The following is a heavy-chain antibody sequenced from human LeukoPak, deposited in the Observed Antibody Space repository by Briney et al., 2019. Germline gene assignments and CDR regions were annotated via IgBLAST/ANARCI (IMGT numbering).Heavy chain of an antibody. Sequence: ASVKVSCKASGCTFTSYDINWVRQATGQGLEWMGWMNPNSGNTGYAQKFQGRVTMTRNTSISTAYMELSSLRSEDTAVYYCARVREYDYVWGSYRYEHYFDYWGQGTLVTVSS. J-gene: IGHJ4*02. CDR1: GCTFTSYD. CDR3: ARVREYDYVWGSYRYEHYFDY. V-gene: IGHV1-8*01. CDR2: MNPNSGNT. D-gene: IGHD3-16*02.